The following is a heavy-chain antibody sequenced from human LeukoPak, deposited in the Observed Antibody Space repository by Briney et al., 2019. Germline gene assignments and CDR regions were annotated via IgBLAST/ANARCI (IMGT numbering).Heavy chain of an antibody. V-gene: IGHV4-31*03. D-gene: IGHD3-22*01. CDR3: AREPNYYDSSGYYYGDAFDI. CDR1: GGSISSSSYY. J-gene: IGHJ3*02. Sequence: PSETLSLTCTVSGGSISSSSYYWSWIRQHPGKGLEWIGYIYYSGSTYYNPSLKSRVTISVDTSKNQFSLKLSSVTAADTAVYYCAREPNYYDSSGYYYGDAFDIWGQGTMVTVSS. CDR2: IYYSGST.